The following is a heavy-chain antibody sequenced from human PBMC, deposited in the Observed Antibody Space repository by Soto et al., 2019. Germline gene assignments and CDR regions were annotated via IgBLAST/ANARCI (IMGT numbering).Heavy chain of an antibody. D-gene: IGHD6-6*01. V-gene: IGHV4-59*12. CDR2: SYYSGST. Sequence: SETLSLTCTVSGGSISSYYWSWIRQPPGKGLEWIGFSYYSGSTNYNPSLKSRVTISVDTSNNQFSLKLSSVTAADSAVYYCVREKGSIAALYFDYWGQGTLVTVSS. J-gene: IGHJ4*02. CDR3: VREKGSIAALYFDY. CDR1: GGSISSYY.